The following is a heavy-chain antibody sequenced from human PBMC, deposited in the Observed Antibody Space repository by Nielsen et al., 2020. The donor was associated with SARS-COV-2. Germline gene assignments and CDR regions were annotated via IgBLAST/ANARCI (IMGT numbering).Heavy chain of an antibody. Sequence: SETLSLTCTVSGYSISSDYYWGWIRQSPGKGLEWIGNIYHSGSTFYNPSLKSRVIISVDTSKTQFTLKLRSVTAADTAVYYCARVISPGSGSYRWFDPWGQGPLVTVSS. V-gene: IGHV4-38-2*02. J-gene: IGHJ5*02. D-gene: IGHD3-10*01. CDR2: IYHSGST. CDR3: ARVISPGSGSYRWFDP. CDR1: GYSISSDYY.